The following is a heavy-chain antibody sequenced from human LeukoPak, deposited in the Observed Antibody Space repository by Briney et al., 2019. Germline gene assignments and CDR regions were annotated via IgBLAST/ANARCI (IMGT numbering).Heavy chain of an antibody. D-gene: IGHD5-18*01. CDR3: ARGRYTYATGSSPFDY. Sequence: PAGGSLRLSCAASGFTFSNFDMHWVRQAPGKGLEWVSTTVTAGDTYYPGSVKGRFTISRENAKNSLYLQMNSLRAGDTAVYYCARGRYTYATGSSPFDYWGQGTLVTVSS. J-gene: IGHJ4*02. V-gene: IGHV3-13*01. CDR1: GFTFSNFD. CDR2: TVTAGDT.